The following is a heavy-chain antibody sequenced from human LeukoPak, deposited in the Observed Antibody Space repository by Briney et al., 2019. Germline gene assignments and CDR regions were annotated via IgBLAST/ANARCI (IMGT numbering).Heavy chain of an antibody. CDR1: GGTFSSYA. CDR2: ISAYNGNT. J-gene: IGHJ4*02. Sequence: ASVKVSCKASGGTFSSYAISWVRQAPGQGLEWMGWISAYNGNTNYAQKLQGRVTMTTDTSTSTAYMELRSLRSDDTAVYYCARGDNYYDSSGEFDYWGQGTLVTVSS. D-gene: IGHD3-22*01. CDR3: ARGDNYYDSSGEFDY. V-gene: IGHV1-18*01.